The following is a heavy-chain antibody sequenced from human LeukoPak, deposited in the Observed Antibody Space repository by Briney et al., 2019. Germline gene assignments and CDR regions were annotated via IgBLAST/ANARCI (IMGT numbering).Heavy chain of an antibody. J-gene: IGHJ6*04. Sequence: PSETLSLTCAVYGGSFSGYYWSWIRQPPGKGLEWIGEINHSGSTNYSPSLKSRVTISVDTSKNQFSLKLSSVTAADTAVYYCARAQGYCSSTSCYFYYYYGMDVWGKGTTVTVSS. CDR3: ARAQGYCSSTSCYFYYYYGMDV. V-gene: IGHV4-34*01. D-gene: IGHD2-2*01. CDR2: INHSGST. CDR1: GGSFSGYY.